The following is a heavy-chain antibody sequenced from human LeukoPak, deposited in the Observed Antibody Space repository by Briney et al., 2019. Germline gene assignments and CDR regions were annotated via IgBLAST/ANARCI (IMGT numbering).Heavy chain of an antibody. Sequence: MSSETLSLTCAVYGGSFSGYYWSWIRQPPGKGLEWIGEINHSGSTNYNPSLKSRVTISVDTSKNQLSLKLSSVTAADTAVYYCARGPDYVWGSYRSGIDYWGQGTLVTVSS. J-gene: IGHJ4*02. CDR3: ARGPDYVWGSYRSGIDY. CDR1: GGSFSGYY. CDR2: INHSGST. D-gene: IGHD3-16*02. V-gene: IGHV4-34*01.